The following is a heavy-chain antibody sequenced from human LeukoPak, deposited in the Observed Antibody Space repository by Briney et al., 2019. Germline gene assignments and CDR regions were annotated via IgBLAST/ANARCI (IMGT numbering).Heavy chain of an antibody. D-gene: IGHD1-1*01. CDR2: MNPNSGNT. J-gene: IGHJ4*02. CDR1: GYTFTSYD. CDR3: AREVERATGVVDY. V-gene: IGHV1-8*01. Sequence: ASVKVSCKASGYTFTSYDINWVRQATGQGLEWMGWMNPNSGNTGYAQKFQGRVTMTRNTSISTAYMELSRLRSDDTAVYYCAREVERATGVVDYWGQGTLVTVSS.